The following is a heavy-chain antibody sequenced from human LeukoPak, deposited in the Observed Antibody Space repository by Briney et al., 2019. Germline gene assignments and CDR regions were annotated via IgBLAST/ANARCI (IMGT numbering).Heavy chain of an antibody. Sequence: PSETLSLTCTVSGGSISRYYWSWIRQPPGKGLEGIGYIYYSGSTNYNPSLKSRVTISVDTPKNQLSLQLRSLTAADTAVYYCAQRIAVAAGKPLHLDYWGQGTLVTVSS. D-gene: IGHD6-19*01. V-gene: IGHV4-59*12. J-gene: IGHJ4*02. CDR1: GGSISRYY. CDR2: IYYSGST. CDR3: AQRIAVAAGKPLHLDY.